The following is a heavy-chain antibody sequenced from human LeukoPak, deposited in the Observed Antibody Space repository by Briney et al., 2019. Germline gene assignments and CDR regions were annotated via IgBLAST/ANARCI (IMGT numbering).Heavy chain of an antibody. CDR3: ARVRRSGELLDAGRYNWLDP. V-gene: IGHV1-46*01. J-gene: IGHJ5*02. Sequence: ASVKVSCKASGYTFTSYYIHWVRQAPGQGLEWMGIINPSGGSTTYAQKLRGRVTLTRDTSTSTVYMELSSLRSEDTAVYYCARVRRSGELLDAGRYNWLDPWGQGTLVTVSS. CDR1: GYTFTSYY. D-gene: IGHD1-26*01. CDR2: INPSGGST.